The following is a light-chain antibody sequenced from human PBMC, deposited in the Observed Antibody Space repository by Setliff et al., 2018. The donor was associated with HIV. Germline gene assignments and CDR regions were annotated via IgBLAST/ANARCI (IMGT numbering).Light chain of an antibody. CDR2: DVS. CDR1: SNDVGDYNT. J-gene: IGLJ1*01. Sequence: QSVLTQPAAVSGSHGQSITISCPGASNDVGDYNTVYWYQKHPGEDPKLMIYDVSTRPSGVSNRFSGARSGNTASLNIAALQTEDDPVYYCSSYTSSSTDVFGTGTNVTVL. CDR3: SSYTSSSTDV. V-gene: IGLV2-14*01.